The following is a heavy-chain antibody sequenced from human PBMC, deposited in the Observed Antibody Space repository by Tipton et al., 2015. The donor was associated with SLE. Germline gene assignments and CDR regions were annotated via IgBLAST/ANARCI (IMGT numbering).Heavy chain of an antibody. CDR3: ARGTIAARRLDY. J-gene: IGHJ4*02. D-gene: IGHD6-6*01. Sequence: TLSLTCTVSGGSISSGGYYWSWIRQHPGKGLEWIGYIYYSGSTNYNPSLKSRVTISVDTSKNQFSLKLNSVTAADTAVYYCARGTIAARRLDYWGQGTLVTVSS. CDR2: IYYSGST. CDR1: GGSISSGGYY. V-gene: IGHV4-31*03.